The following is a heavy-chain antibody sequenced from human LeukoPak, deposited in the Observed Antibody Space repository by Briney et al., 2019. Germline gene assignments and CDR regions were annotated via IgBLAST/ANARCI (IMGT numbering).Heavy chain of an antibody. CDR3: ARQAYSSGWYTAAY. D-gene: IGHD6-19*01. V-gene: IGHV4-59*08. CDR1: GGSISSSY. Sequence: SETLSLTCTVSGGSISSSYWSWIRQPPGKGLEWIASIYDSETTKYNPSLRSRATISSDTSKNQFSLNLSSVTAADTAVYYCARQAYSSGWYTAAYWGQGTLDTVSS. CDR2: IYDSETT. J-gene: IGHJ4*02.